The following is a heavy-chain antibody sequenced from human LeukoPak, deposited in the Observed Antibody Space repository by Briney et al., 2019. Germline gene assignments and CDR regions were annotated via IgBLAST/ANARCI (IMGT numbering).Heavy chain of an antibody. CDR3: ARSGYCSGGNCYQGAFDI. D-gene: IGHD2-15*01. CDR2: ISRSGGAT. J-gene: IGHJ3*02. V-gene: IGHV3-23*01. CDR1: GFTFNNYA. Sequence: PGGSLRLSCAASGFTFNNYAMTWVRQAPGKGLEWVSAISRSGGATFYADSVKGRFTISRDNSKNTLYLQMNSLRAKDTAVYYCARSGYCSGGNCYQGAFDIWGQGTMVTVSS.